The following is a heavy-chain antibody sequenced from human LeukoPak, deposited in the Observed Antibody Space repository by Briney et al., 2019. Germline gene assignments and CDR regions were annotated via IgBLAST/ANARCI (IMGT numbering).Heavy chain of an antibody. D-gene: IGHD2-2*01. CDR2: VSGSGGST. J-gene: IGHJ4*02. CDR3: AKSLSSTSCRKFDY. CDR1: GFTFSNYA. Sequence: GGSLRLSCAASGFTFSNYAMSWVRQAPGKGLEWVSAVSGSGGSTYYADSVKGRFTISRDNSKNTLYLQMNSLRAEDTALYYCAKSLSSTSCRKFDYWGQGTLVTVSS. V-gene: IGHV3-23*01.